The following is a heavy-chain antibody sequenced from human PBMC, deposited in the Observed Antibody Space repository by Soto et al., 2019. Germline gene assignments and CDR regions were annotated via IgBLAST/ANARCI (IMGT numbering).Heavy chain of an antibody. Sequence: VGSQRLSSTASGFTFRSYARSWVRQAPGKGLEWVSAISGSGGSTYYADSVKGRFTISRDNSKNTLYLQMNSLRAEDTAVYYCANQLKIVVPTNDYWGQGTLVTVSS. CDR1: GFTFRSYA. D-gene: IGHD3-22*01. CDR3: ANQLKIVVPTNDY. CDR2: ISGSGGST. J-gene: IGHJ4*02. V-gene: IGHV3-23*01.